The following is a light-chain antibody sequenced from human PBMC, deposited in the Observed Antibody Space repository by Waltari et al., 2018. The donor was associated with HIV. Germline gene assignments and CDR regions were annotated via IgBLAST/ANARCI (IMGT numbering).Light chain of an antibody. V-gene: IGLV2-8*01. CDR3: SSYAGSKNRVV. Sequence: QSALTQSPSASGSPGQAVTISCTGTSSDIGSYDYVSWYQQHPGKAPNLIIYDVYKRHPGVPDRFSGSKSGNTASLTVSGLQTEDEATYYCSSYAGSKNRVVFGGGTFLTVL. J-gene: IGLJ2*01. CDR1: SSDIGSYDY. CDR2: DVY.